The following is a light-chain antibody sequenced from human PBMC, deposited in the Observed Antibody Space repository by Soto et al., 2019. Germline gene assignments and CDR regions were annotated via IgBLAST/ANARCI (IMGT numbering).Light chain of an antibody. CDR2: SAS. CDR1: QGIGNS. Sequence: DIPMTQSPPSLSASVGDRVTITCRASQGIGNSLAWYQQKPGTVPKLLIYSASTLQSGVPSRFSGSGSGTDFTLTISSLHPEDVAAYYCQKYNTVPATFGQGTRLEIK. CDR3: QKYNTVPAT. V-gene: IGKV1-27*01. J-gene: IGKJ5*01.